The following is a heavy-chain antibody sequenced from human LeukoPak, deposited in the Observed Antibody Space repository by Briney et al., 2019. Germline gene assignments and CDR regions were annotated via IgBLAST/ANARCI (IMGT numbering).Heavy chain of an antibody. V-gene: IGHV4-59*01. CDR2: IYYTGST. CDR3: AQGSSNWANFDY. D-gene: IGHD4-11*01. J-gene: IGHJ4*02. Sequence: SETLSLTCSVSGDSISSSYWSWIRQPPGKGLEWIGFIYYTGSTNYTPSLKSRVTISVDTSKNQFSLKLSSVTDADTAVYYCAQGSSNWANFDYWGQGTLVTVSS. CDR1: GDSISSSY.